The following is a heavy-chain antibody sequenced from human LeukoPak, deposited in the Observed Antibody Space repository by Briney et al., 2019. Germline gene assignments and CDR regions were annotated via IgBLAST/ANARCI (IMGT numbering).Heavy chain of an antibody. D-gene: IGHD3-22*01. CDR2: IFSSGTA. CDR1: GASIRANHHY. Sequence: SETLSLTCTVSGASIRANHHYWAWVRQPPGKGLEWIGTIFSSGTAYYNPSLRTRASISVDTSKNEFSLRLSAVTAADTGLYYCARITRTAGYYSNPKSGSFDLWGQGILVTVSS. V-gene: IGHV4-39*01. CDR3: ARITRTAGYYSNPKSGSFDL. J-gene: IGHJ5*02.